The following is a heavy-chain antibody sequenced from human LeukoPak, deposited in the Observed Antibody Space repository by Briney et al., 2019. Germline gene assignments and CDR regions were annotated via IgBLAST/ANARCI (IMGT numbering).Heavy chain of an antibody. CDR1: GFTFSSYW. CDR2: IKQDGSEK. V-gene: IGHV3-7*01. Sequence: GGSLRLSCAASGFTFSSYWMSWVRQAPGKGLEWAANIKQDGSEKYYVDSVKGRFTISRDNAKNSLYLQMNSLRAEDTAVYYCARTPNYYDSSGYYLTGFDPWGQGTLVTVSS. J-gene: IGHJ5*02. CDR3: ARTPNYYDSSGYYLTGFDP. D-gene: IGHD3-22*01.